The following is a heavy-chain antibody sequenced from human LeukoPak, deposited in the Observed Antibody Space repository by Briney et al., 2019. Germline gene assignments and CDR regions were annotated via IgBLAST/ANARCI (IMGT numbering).Heavy chain of an antibody. D-gene: IGHD5-24*01. V-gene: IGHV3-74*01. Sequence: PGGSLRLSCAASGFTFSSYAMSWVRQAPGKGLEWVSHINSDGSTAGYADSVKGRFTISRDTARNTLYLEMSNLRAEDTAVYYCARGYNYRFEYWGQGTLVIVSS. CDR3: ARGYNYRFEY. CDR1: GFTFSSYA. J-gene: IGHJ4*02. CDR2: INSDGSTA.